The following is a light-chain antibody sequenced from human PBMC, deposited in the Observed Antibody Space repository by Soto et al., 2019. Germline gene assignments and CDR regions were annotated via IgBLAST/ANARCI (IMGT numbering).Light chain of an antibody. CDR1: SSDFGGYNY. Sequence: QSVLTQPASVSGSPGQSITISFTGTSSDFGGYNYVSWYKNHPGKAPKLMIYEVSNRPSGVYNRFSGSKSGNTAYLTIPGLQAEDEADYYCSSYTSSSTRVFGGGTKLTVL. CDR3: SSYTSSSTRV. V-gene: IGLV2-14*01. CDR2: EVS. J-gene: IGLJ3*02.